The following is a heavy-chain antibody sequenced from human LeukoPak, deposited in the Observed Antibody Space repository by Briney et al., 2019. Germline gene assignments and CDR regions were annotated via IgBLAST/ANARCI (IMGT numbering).Heavy chain of an antibody. D-gene: IGHD3-9*01. CDR1: GGSMSTYH. J-gene: IGHJ6*04. CDR3: ARDRDDTLTGPYMDV. Sequence: SETLSLTCTVSGGSMSTYHWSWIRQPPGKGLEWIGYIYYSGSTNYNPSLKSRVTISLDTSKNQFSLKVSSVTAADTAVYYCARDRDDTLTGPYMDVWGKGTTVTVSS. V-gene: IGHV4-59*01. CDR2: IYYSGST.